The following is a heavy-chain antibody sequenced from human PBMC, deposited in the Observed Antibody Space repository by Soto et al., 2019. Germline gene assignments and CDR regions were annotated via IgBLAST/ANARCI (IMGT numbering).Heavy chain of an antibody. CDR1: GFTFSIYG. CDR2: ISYDGSSK. Sequence: QVQVVESGGGVVQPGRSLRLSCEASGFTFSIYGMHWVRQAPGQGLEGVADISYDGSSKYYADSVKGRFTISRDNSKNTLYLQMNSLRDEDTAVYYCAKDRGSWWVSVAGTHYWGQGTLVTVSS. D-gene: IGHD6-19*01. CDR3: AKDRGSWWVSVAGTHY. J-gene: IGHJ4*02. V-gene: IGHV3-30*18.